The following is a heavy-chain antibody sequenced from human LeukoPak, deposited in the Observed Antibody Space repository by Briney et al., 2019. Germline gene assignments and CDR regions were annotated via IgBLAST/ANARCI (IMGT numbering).Heavy chain of an antibody. CDR3: ARGRYSSGWYRRGWPVDY. V-gene: IGHV4-34*01. CDR2: INHSGST. J-gene: IGHJ4*02. D-gene: IGHD6-19*01. CDR1: GGSFSGYY. Sequence: SETLSLTCAVYGGSFSGYYWSWIRQPPGKGLEWIGEINHSGSTNYNPSLKSRVTISVVTSKNQFSLKLSSVTAADTAVYYCARGRYSSGWYRRGWPVDYWGQGTLVTVSS.